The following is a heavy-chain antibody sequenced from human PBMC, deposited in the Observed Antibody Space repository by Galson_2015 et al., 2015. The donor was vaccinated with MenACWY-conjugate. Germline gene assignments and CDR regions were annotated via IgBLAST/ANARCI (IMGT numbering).Heavy chain of an antibody. CDR2: IYYSGSS. D-gene: IGHD2-21*01. CDR3: ASNYSIPTSEAFDV. J-gene: IGHJ3*01. Sequence: EIMSLTCAVCRGSISTYYWCWLRQPPGKGVEWIGHIYYSGSSNYNASLKSRVTMSVDTSKNQISLHLRTVTAADTAVYFCASNYSIPTSEAFDVWGQGTAVIISS. V-gene: IGHV4-59*01. CDR1: RGSISTYY.